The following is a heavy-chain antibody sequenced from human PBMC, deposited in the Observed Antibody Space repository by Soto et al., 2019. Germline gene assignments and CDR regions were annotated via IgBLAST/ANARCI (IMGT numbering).Heavy chain of an antibody. Sequence: SETLSLTCTVSGGSISSSSYYWGWIRQPPGKGLEWIGSIYYSGSTYYNPSLKSRVTISVDTSKNQFSLQLSSVTAADTAVYYCARTDSGSYSYYYYGMDVWGQGTTVTVSS. CDR2: IYYSGST. CDR1: GGSISSSSYY. J-gene: IGHJ6*02. V-gene: IGHV4-39*01. CDR3: ARTDSGSYSYYYYGMDV. D-gene: IGHD1-26*01.